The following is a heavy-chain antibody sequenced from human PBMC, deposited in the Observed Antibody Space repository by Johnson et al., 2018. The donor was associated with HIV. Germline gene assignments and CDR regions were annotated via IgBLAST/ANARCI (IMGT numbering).Heavy chain of an antibody. CDR3: ALEYSSSRGAFDI. J-gene: IGHJ3*02. Sequence: VQLVESGGGVVQSGRSLRLSCAASGFTFSSYWMHWVRQAPGKGLVWVSRINSDGSSTSYADSVKGRFTISRDNAKNTLYLQMNSLRAEDTAVYYCALEYSSSRGAFDIWGQGTMVTVSS. V-gene: IGHV3-74*02. D-gene: IGHD6-6*01. CDR1: GFTFSSYW. CDR2: INSDGSST.